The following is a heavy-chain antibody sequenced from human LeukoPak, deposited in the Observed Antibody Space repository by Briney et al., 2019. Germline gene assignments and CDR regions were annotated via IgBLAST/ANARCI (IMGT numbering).Heavy chain of an antibody. CDR3: ARDRGVVVAAMGYYFDY. CDR1: GFTFSSYS. J-gene: IGHJ4*02. Sequence: GRSLRLSCAASGFTFSSYSMNWVRQAPGKGLEWVSSISSSSSYIYYADSVKGRFTISRDNAKHSLYLQMNSLRAEDTAVYYCARDRGVVVAAMGYYFDYWGQGTLVSVS. D-gene: IGHD2-21*02. CDR2: ISSSSSYI. V-gene: IGHV3-21*04.